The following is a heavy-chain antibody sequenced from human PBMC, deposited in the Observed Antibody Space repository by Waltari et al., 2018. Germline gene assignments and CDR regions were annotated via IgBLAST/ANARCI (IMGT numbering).Heavy chain of an antibody. D-gene: IGHD3-9*01. CDR1: GLTLSDHY. CDR2: SRNKHNDYTT. J-gene: IGHJ4*02. Sequence: EVHLVESGGALVQPGGSLRLYCTASGLTLSDHYMDWVRQAPGKGLEWVASSRNKHNDYTTEYAASVKGRFAVSRDASDNSLYLQMSNLQIEDTAVYYCSRCFRIGDAWLNDYWGQGTLVTVTS. CDR3: SRCFRIGDAWLNDY. V-gene: IGHV3-72*01.